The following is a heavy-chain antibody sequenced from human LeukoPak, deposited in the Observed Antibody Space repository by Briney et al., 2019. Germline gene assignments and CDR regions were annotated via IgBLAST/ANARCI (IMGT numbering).Heavy chain of an antibody. D-gene: IGHD6-6*01. J-gene: IGHJ4*02. Sequence: SVKVSCKASGFTFTSSAMQWVRQARGQRLEWIGWIVVGSGNTNYAQKFQERVTITRDMSTSTAYMELSSLRSEDTAVYYCAADLYSSSFFDYWGQETLVTVSS. CDR2: IVVGSGNT. V-gene: IGHV1-58*02. CDR3: AADLYSSSFFDY. CDR1: GFTFTSSA.